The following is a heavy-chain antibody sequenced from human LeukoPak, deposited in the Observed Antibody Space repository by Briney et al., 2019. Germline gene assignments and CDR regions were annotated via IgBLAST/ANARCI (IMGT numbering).Heavy chain of an antibody. J-gene: IGHJ4*02. Sequence: SQTLSLTCTVSGGSISSGGYYWSWIRQPPGKGLEWIGYIYHSGSTYYNPSLKSRVTISVDRSKNQFSLKLSSVTAADTAVYYCARVLISSSSGLYYFDYWGQGTLVTVSS. CDR1: GGSISSGGYY. CDR3: ARVLISSSSGLYYFDY. V-gene: IGHV4-30-2*01. CDR2: IYHSGST. D-gene: IGHD6-6*01.